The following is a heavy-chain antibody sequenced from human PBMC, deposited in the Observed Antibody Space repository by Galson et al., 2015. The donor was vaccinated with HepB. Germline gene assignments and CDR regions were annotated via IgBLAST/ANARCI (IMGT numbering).Heavy chain of an antibody. J-gene: IGHJ2*01. D-gene: IGHD3-22*01. CDR2: ISGSGGST. V-gene: IGHV3-23*01. CDR1: GFTFSSYA. Sequence: SLRLSCAASGFTFSSYAMSWVRQAPGKGLEWVSAISGSGGSTYYADSVKGRFTISRDNSKNTLYLQMNSLRAEDTAVYYCAKDLYYYDSSGYPLIRYFDLWGRGTLVTVSS. CDR3: AKDLYYYDSSGYPLIRYFDL.